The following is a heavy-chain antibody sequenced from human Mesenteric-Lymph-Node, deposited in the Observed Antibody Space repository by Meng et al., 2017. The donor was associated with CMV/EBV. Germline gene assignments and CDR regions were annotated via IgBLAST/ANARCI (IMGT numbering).Heavy chain of an antibody. CDR2: ISWNSGSI. CDR3: AKDGQRFLEWLDGFDM. V-gene: IGHV3-9*01. CDR1: GFTFDDYA. J-gene: IGHJ3*02. Sequence: GGSLRLSCAASGFTFDDYAMFWVRQVPGKGLEWVSGISWNSGSIAYADSVEGRFTISRDNAKNSLHLQMNDLRTEDTALYYCAKDGQRFLEWLDGFDMWGQGTMVTVSS. D-gene: IGHD3-3*01.